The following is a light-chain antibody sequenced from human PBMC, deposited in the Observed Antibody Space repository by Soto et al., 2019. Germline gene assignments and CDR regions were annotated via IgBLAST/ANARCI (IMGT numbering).Light chain of an antibody. CDR1: QSVSSSY. CDR2: GAS. Sequence: EMVLTQSPGTLSLSPGERATLSSSASQSVSSSYLAWYQQKPGQAPRLLIYGASSRATGIPDRFSGSGSGTDFTLTISRLEPEDFAVYYCQQSGSSPWTFGQGTKVEIK. CDR3: QQSGSSPWT. V-gene: IGKV3-20*01. J-gene: IGKJ1*01.